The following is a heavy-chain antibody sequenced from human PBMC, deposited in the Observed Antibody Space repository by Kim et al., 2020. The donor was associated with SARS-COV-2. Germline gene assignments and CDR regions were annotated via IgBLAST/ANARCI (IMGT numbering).Heavy chain of an antibody. D-gene: IGHD6-25*01. CDR1: GFTFTTSA. CDR2: ITGST. V-gene: IGHV3-23*01. J-gene: IGHJ3*02. CDR3: GRHFSYGTGWGGAFGI. Sequence: GGSLRLSCTDSGFTFTTSALTWVRQTPGKGLEWVSSITGSTYYADSVKGRCTISRDRFKNTLYLKMNSLRAEDTAVYYCGRHFSYGTGWGGAFGIRGQGAMVTVSS.